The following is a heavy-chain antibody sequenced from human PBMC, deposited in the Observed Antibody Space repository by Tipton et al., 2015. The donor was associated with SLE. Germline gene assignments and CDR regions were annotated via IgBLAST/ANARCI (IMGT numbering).Heavy chain of an antibody. CDR3: ARDSMITFGYNWFDP. V-gene: IGHV4-34*01. D-gene: IGHD3-16*01. CDR2: INHSGST. Sequence: TLSLTCAVYGGSFSGYYWSWIRQPPGKGLEWIGEINHSGSTNYNPSLKSRVTISVDTSKNQFSLQLNSVTPEDTAVYYCARDSMITFGYNWFDPWGQGTLVTVSS. J-gene: IGHJ5*02. CDR1: GGSFSGYY.